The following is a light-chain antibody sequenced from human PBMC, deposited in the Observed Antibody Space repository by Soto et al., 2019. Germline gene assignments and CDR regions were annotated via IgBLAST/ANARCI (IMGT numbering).Light chain of an antibody. J-gene: IGKJ2*01. CDR2: AAS. CDR3: QQYGGLPYI. V-gene: IGKV1-33*01. Sequence: DIQMTQSPSSLSASVGDRVTITCQASQDTSNHLNWYQQKPGEAPKLLIYAASNLETGVPSRFSGSGSGTDFTFTISSLQPEDVAIYYCQQYGGLPYIFGQGTKLEIK. CDR1: QDTSNH.